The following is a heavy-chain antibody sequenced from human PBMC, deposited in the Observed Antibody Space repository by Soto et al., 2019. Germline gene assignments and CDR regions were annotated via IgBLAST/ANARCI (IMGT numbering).Heavy chain of an antibody. V-gene: IGHV3-33*01. CDR1: GFTFSSYG. CDR2: IWYDGSNK. J-gene: IGHJ4*02. Sequence: QVQLVESGGGVVQPGRSLRLSCAASGFTFSSYGMHWVRQAPGKGLEWVAVIWYDGSNKYYADSVKGRFTISRDNSKNTLYLQMNSLRAEDTAVYYCARAGNDYVWGSYPDDYWGQGTLVTVSS. CDR3: ARAGNDYVWGSYPDDY. D-gene: IGHD3-16*02.